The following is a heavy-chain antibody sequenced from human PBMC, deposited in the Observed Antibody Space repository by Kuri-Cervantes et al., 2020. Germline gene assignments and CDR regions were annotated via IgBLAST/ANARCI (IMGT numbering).Heavy chain of an antibody. CDR1: GFTFSSYE. J-gene: IGHJ4*02. CDR3: AKDRSFKGVTVTSLFDY. Sequence: GGSLRLSCAASGFTFSSYEMNWVRQAPGKGLEWVSYISSSGSTIYYADSVKGRFTISRDNAKNSLYLQMNSLRAEDTALYYCAKDRSFKGVTVTSLFDYWGQGTLVTVSS. CDR2: ISSSGSTI. D-gene: IGHD4-17*01. V-gene: IGHV3-48*03.